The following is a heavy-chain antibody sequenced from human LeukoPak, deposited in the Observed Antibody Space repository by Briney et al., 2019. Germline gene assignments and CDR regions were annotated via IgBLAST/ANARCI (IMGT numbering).Heavy chain of an antibody. CDR1: GITFSDHY. J-gene: IGHJ4*02. D-gene: IGHD1-1*01. V-gene: IGHV3-11*01. CDR3: ARASWISNADAVW. CDR2: ISSSGSTI. Sequence: GGSLRLSCAASGITFSDHYMSWIRQAPGKGLEWVAHISSSGSTIEYADSVKGRFAISRDNAKNSLYLQMTSLSVEDTAVYYCARASWISNADAVWWGQGTPVTVSS.